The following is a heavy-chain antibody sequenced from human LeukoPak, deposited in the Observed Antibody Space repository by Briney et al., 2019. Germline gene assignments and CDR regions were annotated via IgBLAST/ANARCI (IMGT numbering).Heavy chain of an antibody. CDR1: GVTFDDYA. J-gene: IGHJ4*02. V-gene: IGHV3-9*03. CDR2: ISWNSGSI. D-gene: IGHD4-17*01. Sequence: GGALRLSCAGSGVTFDDYAMHWVRQGPGEGREGVSGISWNSGSIVYADSVKGGFTISRDNAKNSLYLQMNSLRAEDMALYYCAKGGYDYGDVIDYWGQGTLVTVSS. CDR3: AKGGYDYGDVIDY.